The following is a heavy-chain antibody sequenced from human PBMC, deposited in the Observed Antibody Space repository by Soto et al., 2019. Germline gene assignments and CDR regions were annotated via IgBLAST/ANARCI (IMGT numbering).Heavy chain of an antibody. D-gene: IGHD3-22*01. CDR1: GYTFISYA. J-gene: IGHJ3*02. CDR2: INAGNGDT. V-gene: IGHV1-3*01. Sequence: ASVKVSCKASGYTFISYAMHWVRQAPGQRLEWMGWINAGNGDTKYSQKLQGRVTITRDTSASTAYMELSSLRSEDTTVYYCSREHLPTYYYDSSGPTAAFDIWGQGTMVTVSS. CDR3: SREHLPTYYYDSSGPTAAFDI.